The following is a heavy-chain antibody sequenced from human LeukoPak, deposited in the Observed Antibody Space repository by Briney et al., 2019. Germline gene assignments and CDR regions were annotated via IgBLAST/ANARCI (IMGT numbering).Heavy chain of an antibody. J-gene: IGHJ4*02. CDR1: GYTFTGYF. Sequence: ASVKVACKASGYTFTGYFMHWVRQAPGQGLEWMGWSNPSSGGTNYAQKFQGRVTMTRDTSISAAYMELSRIRSDETAVYYCASSIVYCSSTSCYFNWGQGTLVTVSS. CDR3: ASSIVYCSSTSCYFN. CDR2: SNPSSGGT. V-gene: IGHV1-2*02. D-gene: IGHD2-2*01.